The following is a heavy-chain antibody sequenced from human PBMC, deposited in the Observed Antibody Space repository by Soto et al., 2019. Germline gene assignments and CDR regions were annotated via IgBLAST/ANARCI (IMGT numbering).Heavy chain of an antibody. CDR2: ISYDGSNK. V-gene: IGHV3-30-3*01. Sequence: QVQLVESGGGVVQPGRSLRLSCAASGFTFSSYAMHWVRQAPGKGLEWVAVISYDGSNKYYADSVKGRFTISRDNSKNTLYPQMNSLRAEDTAVYYGARDDDYGDRGFDYWGQGTLVTVSS. D-gene: IGHD4-17*01. CDR3: ARDDDYGDRGFDY. J-gene: IGHJ4*02. CDR1: GFTFSSYA.